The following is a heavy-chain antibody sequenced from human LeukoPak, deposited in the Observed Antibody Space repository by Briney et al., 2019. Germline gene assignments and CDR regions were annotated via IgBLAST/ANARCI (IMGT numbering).Heavy chain of an antibody. D-gene: IGHD2-21*01. J-gene: IGHJ5*02. CDR1: GFTFSSYG. Sequence: PGRSLRLSCAASGFTFSSYGMHWVRQAPGKGLEWVAVIWYDGSNKYYADSVKSRFTISRDNSKNTLYLQMNSLRAEDTAVYYCARDYCGGDCYSFDPWGQGTLVTVSS. CDR2: IWYDGSNK. CDR3: ARDYCGGDCYSFDP. V-gene: IGHV3-33*01.